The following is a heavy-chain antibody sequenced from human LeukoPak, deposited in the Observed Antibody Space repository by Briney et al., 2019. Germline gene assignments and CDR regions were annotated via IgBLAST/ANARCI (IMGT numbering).Heavy chain of an antibody. Sequence: GGSLRLSCAASGFTFSSYWMSWVRQAPGKGLEWVANIKQDGSEKYYVDSVKGRFTISRDNAKNSLYLQMNSLRAEDTAVYYCARVKRSNFPAFDYWGQGTLVTVSS. CDR2: IKQDGSEK. J-gene: IGHJ4*02. D-gene: IGHD1-26*01. CDR3: ARVKRSNFPAFDY. CDR1: GFTFSSYW. V-gene: IGHV3-7*01.